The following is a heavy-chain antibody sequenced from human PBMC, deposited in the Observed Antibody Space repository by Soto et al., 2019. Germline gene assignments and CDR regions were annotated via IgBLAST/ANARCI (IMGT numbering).Heavy chain of an antibody. J-gene: IGHJ4*02. D-gene: IGHD3-22*01. V-gene: IGHV4-39*01. CDR1: GDSIRSSSYY. CDR3: ARRSGYYYNFDY. CDR2: IYFSGST. Sequence: SETLSLTCTVSGDSIRSSSYYWGWIRQPPGKGLEWIGSIYFSGSTYYNPSLKSRVTIFVDTSKNQFSLKLRSVTAADTAVYYCARRSGYYYNFDYWGQGTLVTVSS.